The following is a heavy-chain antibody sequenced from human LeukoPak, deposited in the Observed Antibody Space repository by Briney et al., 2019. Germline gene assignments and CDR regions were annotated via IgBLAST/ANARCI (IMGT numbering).Heavy chain of an antibody. CDR1: GFSLSTSGVG. CDR3: AXIEXPATVRNNWFDP. D-gene: IGHD4-17*01. Sequence: SGPTLVKPTQTLTLTCTFSGFSLSTSGVGVGWIRQPPGKALEWLALIYWDGDKRYSPSLKSRLTITKDTSKNQVVLTMTNMDPVDTATYYXAXIEXPATVRNNWFDPWGQGTLVTVSS. V-gene: IGHV2-5*02. CDR2: IYWDGDK. J-gene: IGHJ5*02.